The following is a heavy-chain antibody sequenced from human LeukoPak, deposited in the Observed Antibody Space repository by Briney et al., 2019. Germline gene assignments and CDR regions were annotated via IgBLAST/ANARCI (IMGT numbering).Heavy chain of an antibody. V-gene: IGHV4-39*01. J-gene: IGHJ4*02. D-gene: IGHD3-10*01. CDR3: ARQTGSGLFTLP. CDR1: AGSISLYNTYY. CDR2: IYYSGNT. Sequence: SETLSLTCTVSAGSISLYNTYYWNWIRQSPGKGLEWIGSIYYSGNTYYNASLKSRVTISVDTAKNQFSLKLTSVTAADTAVYYCARQTGSGLFTLPGGQGTLVTVSS.